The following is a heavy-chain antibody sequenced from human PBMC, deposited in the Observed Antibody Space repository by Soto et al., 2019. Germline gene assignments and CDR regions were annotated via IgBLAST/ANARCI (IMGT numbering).Heavy chain of an antibody. J-gene: IGHJ6*02. D-gene: IGHD2-8*01. Sequence: ASVKVSCKASGYTFTRYGISWVRQAPGQGLERMGWISGYNGDTNYAQKFQDRVSMTIDTSTGTAYMELRSLTSDDTAIYYCAKNGQPPYYYYGLDVWGQGTQVTCSS. CDR2: ISGYNGDT. V-gene: IGHV1-18*01. CDR1: GYTFTRYG. CDR3: AKNGQPPYYYYGLDV.